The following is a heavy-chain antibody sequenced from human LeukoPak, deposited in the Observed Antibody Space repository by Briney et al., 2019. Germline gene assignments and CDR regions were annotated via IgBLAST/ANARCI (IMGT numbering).Heavy chain of an antibody. CDR2: ISGSGENT. D-gene: IGHD6-19*01. Sequence: PGGSLRLSCAASGFTFSSYGMTWVRQAPGKGLECVSVISGSGENTYYADSVKGRFTISRDNSKNTLYLQMKSLRAKDTAVYYCTKRPSSGWYSGSYYMDVWGKGTTVTISS. CDR1: GFTFSSYG. CDR3: TKRPSSGWYSGSYYMDV. J-gene: IGHJ6*03. V-gene: IGHV3-23*01.